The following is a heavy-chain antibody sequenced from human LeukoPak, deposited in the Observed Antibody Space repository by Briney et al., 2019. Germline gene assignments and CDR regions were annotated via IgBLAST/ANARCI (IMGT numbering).Heavy chain of an antibody. CDR2: IDPSDSYT. J-gene: IGHJ4*02. V-gene: IGHV5-10-1*01. CDR1: GGTFSSYG. CDR3: ARSTGTDFDY. Sequence: GASVKVSCKASGGTFSSYGISWVRQMPGKGLEWMGRIDPSDSYTNYSPSFQGHVTISADKSISTAYLQWSSLKASDTAMYYCARSTGTDFDYWGQGTLVTVSS. D-gene: IGHD1-1*01.